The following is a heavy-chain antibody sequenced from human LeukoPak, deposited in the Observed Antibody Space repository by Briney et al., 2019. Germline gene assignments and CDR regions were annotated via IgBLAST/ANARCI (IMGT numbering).Heavy chain of an antibody. V-gene: IGHV1-18*01. CDR1: GYTFTDYG. CDR2: ISGYNGDT. CDR3: ARKAYGDYAQNDY. J-gene: IGHJ4*02. Sequence: ASVNVSCKASGYTFTDYGINWVRQAPGQELEWMGWISGYNGDTKYAQRLQGRVTMTTDTSTSTAYMELRSLRSDDTAVYYCARKAYGDYAQNDYWGQGTLVTVSS. D-gene: IGHD4-17*01.